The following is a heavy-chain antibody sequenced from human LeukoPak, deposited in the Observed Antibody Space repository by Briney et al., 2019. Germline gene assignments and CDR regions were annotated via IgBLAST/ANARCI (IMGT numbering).Heavy chain of an antibody. CDR1: GFTSSIYW. CDR3: ARAGNYGGGFDY. CDR2: IKQDGSEE. V-gene: IGHV3-7*01. D-gene: IGHD4-11*01. J-gene: IGHJ4*02. Sequence: GGSLRLSCAASGFTSSIYWMSWVRQAPGKGLEWVANIKQDGSEEYYVDSVKGRFTISRDNAKNSLYLQMNSLRAEDTAVYYCARAGNYGGGFDYWGQGTLVTVSS.